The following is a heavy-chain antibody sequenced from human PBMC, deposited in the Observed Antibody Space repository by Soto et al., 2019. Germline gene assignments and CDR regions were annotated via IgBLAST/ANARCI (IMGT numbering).Heavy chain of an antibody. CDR1: GGSISSGGYY. CDR2: IYYSGST. V-gene: IGHV4-31*03. Sequence: SETLSLTCTVSGGSISSGGYYWSWIRQHPGKGLEWIGYIYYSGSTYYNPSLKSRVTISVDTSKNQFSLKLSSVTVADTAVYYCARQHMVRGVIPNWFDPWGQGTLVTVSS. CDR3: ARQHMVRGVIPNWFDP. J-gene: IGHJ5*02. D-gene: IGHD3-10*01.